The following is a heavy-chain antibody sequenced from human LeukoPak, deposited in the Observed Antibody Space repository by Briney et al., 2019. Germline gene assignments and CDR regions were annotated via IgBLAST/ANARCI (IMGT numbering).Heavy chain of an antibody. Sequence: ASVNVSFKTSGYTFNTITWVRRSAGQGLQWMGWINTNTGNPTYAHGFTERDVVSLSTSGSTSYLQISRLTADDTAVYFCGIDQRLGIRGYTYGYIEYWGQGTLVTVSS. J-gene: IGHJ4*02. CDR1: GYTFNT. V-gene: IGHV7-4-1*02. CDR3: GIDQRLGIRGYTYGYIEY. D-gene: IGHD5-18*01. CDR2: INTNTGNP.